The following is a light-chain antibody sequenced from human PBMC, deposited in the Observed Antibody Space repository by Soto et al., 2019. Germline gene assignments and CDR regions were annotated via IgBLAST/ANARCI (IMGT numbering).Light chain of an antibody. CDR2: EVS. V-gene: IGLV2-8*01. Sequence: QSVLTQPPSAPGSPGQSVTISCTGTSSDVGGYNYVSWYQQHPGKAPKLMIYEVSERPSGVPDRFSGSTSSNTASLTVSGLHADDEADYYCSSYAGSNNFVFGTGTKVTVL. CDR3: SSYAGSNNFV. CDR1: SSDVGGYNY. J-gene: IGLJ1*01.